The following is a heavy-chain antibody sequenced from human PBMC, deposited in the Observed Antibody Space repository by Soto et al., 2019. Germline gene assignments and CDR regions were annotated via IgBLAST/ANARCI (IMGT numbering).Heavy chain of an antibody. D-gene: IGHD2-2*01. CDR3: ARDIGSYAYAEGY. J-gene: IGHJ4*02. V-gene: IGHV4-4*07. Sequence: QVQLQESGPGLVKPSETLSLTCSVPGGSINSYWWSWIRQPAGKGLEWIGRVYSSGTTDYNPSLNSRATMSVETSKNQFSLKLTSVTAADTAVYYCARDIGSYAYAEGYWGQGIQVTVSS. CDR1: GGSINSYW. CDR2: VYSSGTT.